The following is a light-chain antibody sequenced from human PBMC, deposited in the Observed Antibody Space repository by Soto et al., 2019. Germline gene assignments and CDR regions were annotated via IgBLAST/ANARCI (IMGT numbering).Light chain of an antibody. V-gene: IGKV1-39*01. J-gene: IGKJ4*01. CDR3: QQCHSTPLT. CDR1: QSISTY. CDR2: AAS. Sequence: DIQMTQSPSSLSASVGDRVTITCLASQSISTYLNWYQQKPGKAPKLLIYAASTLQSGVPSTFSGSGSGTDFTLTISSLQPEDFATYFCQQCHSTPLTFGGGTNVDI.